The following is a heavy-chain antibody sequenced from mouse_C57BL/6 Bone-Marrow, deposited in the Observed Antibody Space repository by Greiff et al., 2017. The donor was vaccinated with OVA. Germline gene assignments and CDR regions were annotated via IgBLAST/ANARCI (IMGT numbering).Heavy chain of an antibody. J-gene: IGHJ4*01. CDR3: ARLEAMDY. V-gene: IGHV5-12*01. CDR1: GFTFSDFY. CDR2: ISNGGGST. Sequence: EVQVVESGGGLVQPGGSLKLSCAASGFTFSDFYMYWIRQTPEKRLEWVAYISNGGGSTYYPDNVKGRFTISRDNAKNTLYLQMSRLKSEDTAMYYCARLEAMDYWGQGTSVTVSS.